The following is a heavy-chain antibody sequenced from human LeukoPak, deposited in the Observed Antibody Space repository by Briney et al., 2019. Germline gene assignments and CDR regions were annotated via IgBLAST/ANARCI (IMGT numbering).Heavy chain of an antibody. J-gene: IGHJ4*02. Sequence: GGSLRLSCAASGVSGVTFSNYALNWVRQAPGKGLEWVSDISGSGHTTNYADSVKGRFSISRDNSKTTLYLQMSSLRVEDTAVYYCVGGFFDYWGQGTLVTVSS. V-gene: IGHV3-23*01. CDR2: ISGSGHTT. D-gene: IGHD3-16*01. CDR1: GVSGVTFSNYA. CDR3: VGGFFDY.